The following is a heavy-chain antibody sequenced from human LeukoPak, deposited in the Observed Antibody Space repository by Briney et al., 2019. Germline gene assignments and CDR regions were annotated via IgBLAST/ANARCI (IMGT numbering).Heavy chain of an antibody. CDR2: IHSNGDT. Sequence: AGGSLRLSCAASGFTVSVSYMTWVRQAPDKWLEWVSLIHSNGDTYYAGSVRGRFTISRDNAKNSLFLQMNSLRVDDTATYYCARAGEMRYMDVWGKGTAVAVS. CDR3: ARAGEMRYMDV. D-gene: IGHD5-24*01. CDR1: GFTVSVSY. V-gene: IGHV3-66*01. J-gene: IGHJ6*03.